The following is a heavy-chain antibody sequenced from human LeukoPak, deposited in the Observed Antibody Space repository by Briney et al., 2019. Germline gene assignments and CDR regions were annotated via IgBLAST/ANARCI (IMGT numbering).Heavy chain of an antibody. D-gene: IGHD3-10*01. V-gene: IGHV4-30-2*01. J-gene: IGHJ5*02. CDR1: GGSISSGGYS. Sequence: SETLSLTCAVSGGSISSGGYSWSWIRQPPGKGLEWIGYIYHSGSTYYNPSLKGRVTISVDRSENQFSLKLSSVTAADTAVYYCARSYYYGSGSYVWFDPWGQGTLVTVSS. CDR3: ARSYYYGSGSYVWFDP. CDR2: IYHSGST.